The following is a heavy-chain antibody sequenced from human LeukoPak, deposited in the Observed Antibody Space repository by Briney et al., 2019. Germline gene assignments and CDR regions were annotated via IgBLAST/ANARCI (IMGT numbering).Heavy chain of an antibody. Sequence: GGSLRLSCLASGFTFDDYAMHWVRQAPGKGLEWVSGISWNSGTIGYADSVKGRFTISRDNTKNSLYLQMNSLRAEDTALYYCAKDLYGGNTYYFDYWGQGMLVTVSS. CDR1: GFTFDDYA. D-gene: IGHD4-23*01. J-gene: IGHJ4*02. CDR2: ISWNSGTI. CDR3: AKDLYGGNTYYFDY. V-gene: IGHV3-9*01.